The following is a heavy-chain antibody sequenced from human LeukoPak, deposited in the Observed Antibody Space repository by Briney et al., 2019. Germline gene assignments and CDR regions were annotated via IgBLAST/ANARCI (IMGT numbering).Heavy chain of an antibody. D-gene: IGHD3-16*02. CDR3: ARLSVWGSYRPHPFDY. V-gene: IGHV4-34*01. Sequence: SETLSLTCAVYGGSFSGYYWSWIRQPPGKGLEWIGEINHSGSTNYNPSLKSRVTISVDTSKNQFSLKLSSVTAADTAVYYCARLSVWGSYRPHPFDYWGQGTLVTVSS. J-gene: IGHJ4*02. CDR2: INHSGST. CDR1: GGSFSGYY.